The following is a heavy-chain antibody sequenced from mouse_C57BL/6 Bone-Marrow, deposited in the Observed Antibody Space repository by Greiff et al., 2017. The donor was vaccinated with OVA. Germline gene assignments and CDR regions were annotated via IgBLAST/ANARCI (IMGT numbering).Heavy chain of an antibody. V-gene: IGHV1-55*01. CDR3: ARDSTVVATGYFDY. D-gene: IGHD1-1*01. CDR2: IYPGSGST. J-gene: IGHJ2*01. CDR1: GYTFTSYW. Sequence: QVQLQQPGAELVKPGASVKMSCKASGYTFTSYWITWVKQRPGQGLEWIGDIYPGSGSTNYNEKFKSKATLTVDTSSSTAYMQLSSLTSEDAAVYYWARDSTVVATGYFDYWGQGTTLTVSS.